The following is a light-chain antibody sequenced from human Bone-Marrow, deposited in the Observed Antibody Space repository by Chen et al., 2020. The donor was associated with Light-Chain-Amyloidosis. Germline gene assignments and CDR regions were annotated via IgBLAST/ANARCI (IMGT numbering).Light chain of an antibody. V-gene: IGKV3-20*01. J-gene: IGKJ4*01. CDR2: GSS. Sequence: EIVSTQSPRTLSLSPGEGANLSRRASQTISSNYLTWYQQKFGQAPRLLIYGSSSRATGIPDRFTGSGSGTDFTLTINRLGPEDFAMYYCQQYGTSPLTFGGGTKVEIK. CDR3: QQYGTSPLT. CDR1: QTISSNY.